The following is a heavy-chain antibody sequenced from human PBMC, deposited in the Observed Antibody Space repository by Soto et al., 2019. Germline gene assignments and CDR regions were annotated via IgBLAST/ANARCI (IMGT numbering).Heavy chain of an antibody. D-gene: IGHD3-10*01. J-gene: IGHJ6*02. CDR3: AGAGGADV. CDR1: GFTFSNYA. Sequence: EVPLVESGGGLVQPGGSLRLSCVASGFTFSNYAMHWVRQAPGKGLECVSVISGNGDTTYYANSVKDRFTMSRDNSKNTLYLKRGGRRADDTAVYYCAGAGGADVWAQGPTVAAS. CDR2: ISGNGDTT. V-gene: IGHV3-64*01.